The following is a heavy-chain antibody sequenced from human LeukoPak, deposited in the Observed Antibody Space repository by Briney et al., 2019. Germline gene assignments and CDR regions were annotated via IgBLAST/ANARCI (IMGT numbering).Heavy chain of an antibody. CDR2: ISASGGST. CDR3: AKDATTVVTFFDY. Sequence: GGSLSLFCAASGFTFSSYAMHWLRQAPAKGLAWVSGISASGGSTYYADSVKGRFTISRDNTKNTLYLQMNSLRAKDTAISYCAKDATTVVTFFDYWGQGTLVTVSS. CDR1: GFTFSSYA. D-gene: IGHD4-23*01. V-gene: IGHV3-23*01. J-gene: IGHJ4*02.